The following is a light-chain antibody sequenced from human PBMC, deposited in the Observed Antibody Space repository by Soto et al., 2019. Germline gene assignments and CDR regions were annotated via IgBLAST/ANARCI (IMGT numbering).Light chain of an antibody. CDR3: QQYGSSIT. J-gene: IGKJ5*01. CDR2: GAS. CDR1: QSVRSSY. V-gene: IGKV3-20*01. Sequence: EIVLTQSPGTLSLSPGERSTLSCRAIQSVRSSYLAWYQQEPGQAPRLLIYGASSRATGIPDRLSGSGSGTDFTLTISRLEPEDFAVYYCQQYGSSITFGQGTRLEIK.